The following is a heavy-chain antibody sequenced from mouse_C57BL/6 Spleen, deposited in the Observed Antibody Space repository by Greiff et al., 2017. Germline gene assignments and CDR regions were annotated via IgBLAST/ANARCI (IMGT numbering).Heavy chain of an antibody. CDR1: GYTFTSYG. CDR2: IYPRSRHT. D-gene: IGHD3-2*02. CDR3: AVFRTAQAPSARDG. Sequence: VQLQQSGAELARPGASVKLSCKASGYTFTSYGISWVKQRTGQGLEWIGVIYPRSRHTYYNEKFKGKATRTADKSSRTGYMELRSLTSEDSAVYFCAVFRTAQAPSARDGGGQGTSVSVSS. V-gene: IGHV1-81*01. J-gene: IGHJ4*01.